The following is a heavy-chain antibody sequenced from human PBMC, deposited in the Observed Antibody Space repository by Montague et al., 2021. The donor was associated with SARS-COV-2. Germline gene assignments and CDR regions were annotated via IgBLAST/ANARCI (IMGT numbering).Heavy chain of an antibody. J-gene: IGHJ4*02. D-gene: IGHD3-10*01. Sequence: SLRLSCAASGFTFSSYAMHWVRQAPGKGLEWVAVISYDGSNKYCADSVKGRFTISRDNSKNTLYLQMNSLRAEDTAVYYCASGLLWFGEPDYWGQGTLVTVSS. CDR1: GFTFSSYA. V-gene: IGHV3-30-3*01. CDR3: ASGLLWFGEPDY. CDR2: ISYDGSNK.